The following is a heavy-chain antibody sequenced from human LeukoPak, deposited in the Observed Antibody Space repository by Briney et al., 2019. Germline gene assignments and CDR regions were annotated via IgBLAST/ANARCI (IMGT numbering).Heavy chain of an antibody. CDR1: GFTFSDYY. Sequence: GGSLRLSCAASGFTFSDYYMSWIRQAPGKGLDWVSYISSSGSTIYYADSVKGRFTISRDNAKNSLYLQMNSLRAEDTAVYYCARDGAAVAYNWFDPWGQGTLVTVSS. D-gene: IGHD6-19*01. V-gene: IGHV3-11*01. J-gene: IGHJ5*02. CDR3: ARDGAAVAYNWFDP. CDR2: ISSSGSTI.